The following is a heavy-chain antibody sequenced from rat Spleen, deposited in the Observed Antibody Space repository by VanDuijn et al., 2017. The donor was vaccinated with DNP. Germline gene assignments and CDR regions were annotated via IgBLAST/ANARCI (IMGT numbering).Heavy chain of an antibody. Sequence: EVLLQESGPGLVKPSQSLSLTCSVTGLSITNNFKWTWIRKFPGNKMEWIGHISYSGSPRYNPSLKSRISITRDTSKNQFFLQLDSVTTEDTATYYCARHDRSYPHFDYWGQGVMVTVSS. D-gene: IGHD1-3*01. CDR3: ARHDRSYPHFDY. J-gene: IGHJ2*01. V-gene: IGHV3-1*01. CDR1: GLSITNNFK. CDR2: ISYSGSP.